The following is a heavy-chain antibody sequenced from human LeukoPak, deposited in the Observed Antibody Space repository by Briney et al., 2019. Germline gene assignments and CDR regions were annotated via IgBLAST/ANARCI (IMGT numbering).Heavy chain of an antibody. V-gene: IGHV4-59*01. D-gene: IGHD6-19*01. CDR2: IYYSGST. CDR3: ARGVTGGWYGDFQH. Sequence: PSETLSLTCTVSGGSINTYFWSWIRQPPGTELEWIGYIYYSGSTNYNPSLKSRVTISVDTSKNQFSLKLSSVTAADTAVYYCARGVTGGWYGDFQHWGQGTLVTVSS. CDR1: GGSINTYF. J-gene: IGHJ1*01.